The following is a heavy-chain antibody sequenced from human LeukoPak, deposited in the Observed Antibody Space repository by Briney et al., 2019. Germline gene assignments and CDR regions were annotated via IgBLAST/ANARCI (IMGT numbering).Heavy chain of an antibody. V-gene: IGHV3-74*01. J-gene: IGHJ4*02. Sequence: GGSLRLSCAASGFTFSSYWMHWVRQAPGKGLVWVSRINSDGSSTSYAGSVKGRFTISRDSAKNTLYLQMNSLRAEDTAVYYCARERIQLWLRVFDYWGQGTLVTVSS. D-gene: IGHD5-18*01. CDR3: ARERIQLWLRVFDY. CDR1: GFTFSSYW. CDR2: INSDGSST.